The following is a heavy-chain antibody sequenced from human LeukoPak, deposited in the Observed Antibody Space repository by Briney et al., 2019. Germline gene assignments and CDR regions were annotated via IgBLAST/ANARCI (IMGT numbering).Heavy chain of an antibody. D-gene: IGHD5-18*01. CDR1: GFTFSSYA. J-gene: IGHJ6*02. CDR2: ISYDGSNK. V-gene: IGHV3-30-3*01. CDR3: ARKKRVDTDSIMVYYYYAMDV. Sequence: PGRSLRLSCAASGFTFSSYAMHWVRQAPGKGLEWVAVISYDGSNKYYADSVKGRFTISRDNSKNTLYLQMNSLRAEDTAVYYCARKKRVDTDSIMVYYYYAMDVWGQGTTVTVSS.